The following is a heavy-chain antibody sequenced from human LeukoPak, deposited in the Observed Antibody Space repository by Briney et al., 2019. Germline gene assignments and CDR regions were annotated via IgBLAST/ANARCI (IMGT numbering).Heavy chain of an antibody. Sequence: GESLKISCKGSGYSFTTHWIAWVRQMPGEGLEWMGIIYPGDCEIKYSASFQGQVTISADKSISTAYLQWSSLQAADTAMYYCTRLASRRDPDKTSGQAYFDIWGQGTLVTVSS. J-gene: IGHJ4*02. D-gene: IGHD2-15*01. CDR1: GYSFTTHW. CDR3: TRLASRRDPDKTSGQAYFDI. V-gene: IGHV5-51*01. CDR2: IYPGDCEI.